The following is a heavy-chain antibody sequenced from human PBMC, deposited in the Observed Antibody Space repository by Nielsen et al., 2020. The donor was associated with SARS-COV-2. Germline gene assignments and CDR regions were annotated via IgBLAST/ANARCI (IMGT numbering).Heavy chain of an antibody. CDR2: IYYSGST. V-gene: IGHV4-31*03. D-gene: IGHD4-17*01. J-gene: IGHJ4*02. CDR1: GGSISSGGYY. Sequence: LRLSCTVSGGSISSGGYYWSWIRQHPGKGLEWIWYIYYSGSTYYNPSLKSRVTISVDTSKNQFSLRLSSVTAADTAVYYCARHRRGGDFYYWGQGTLVIASS. CDR3: ARHRRGGDFYY.